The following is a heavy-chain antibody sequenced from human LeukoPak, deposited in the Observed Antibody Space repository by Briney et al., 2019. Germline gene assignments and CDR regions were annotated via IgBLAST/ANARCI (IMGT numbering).Heavy chain of an antibody. Sequence: ASVKVSCKASGYTFTSYDIDWVRQATGQGLEWMGWTNPNSGNTGYAQKFQGRVTMTRTTSISTAYMELSSLRSEDTAVYYCARGVGRMTSTLRFDPWGQGTLVTVSS. J-gene: IGHJ5*02. V-gene: IGHV1-8*01. CDR2: TNPNSGNT. D-gene: IGHD1-26*01. CDR1: GYTFTSYD. CDR3: ARGVGRMTSTLRFDP.